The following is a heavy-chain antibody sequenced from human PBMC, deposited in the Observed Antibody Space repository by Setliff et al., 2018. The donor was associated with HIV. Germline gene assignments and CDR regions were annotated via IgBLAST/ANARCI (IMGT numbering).Heavy chain of an antibody. CDR1: GVSISSTNYY. CDR2: IYDSGST. CDR3: ARHSPTYCSGTSCYDNWFDP. Sequence: SETLSLTCTVSGVSISSTNYYWGWIRQPPGKGLEWIGTIYDSGSTYYNPSLKSRVTISVDTSKNQFSLKLSSVTAADTAVYYCARHSPTYCSGTSCYDNWFDPWGQGTLVTVSS. D-gene: IGHD2-2*01. J-gene: IGHJ5*02. V-gene: IGHV4-39*01.